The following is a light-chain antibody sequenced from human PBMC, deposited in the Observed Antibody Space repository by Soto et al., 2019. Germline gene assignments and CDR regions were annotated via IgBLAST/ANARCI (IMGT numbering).Light chain of an antibody. V-gene: IGLV2-23*01. CDR3: CSYVGATTDV. CDR2: EGI. Sequence: QSALTQPASVSGSPGQSITISCTGTSSTVGGFNVVSWYQQHPGKAPKVIIYEGIKRPSGVSNRFSGSTSGSTASLTISGLQAEDEADYYCCSYVGATTDVFGTGTKVTVL. CDR1: SSTVGGFNV. J-gene: IGLJ1*01.